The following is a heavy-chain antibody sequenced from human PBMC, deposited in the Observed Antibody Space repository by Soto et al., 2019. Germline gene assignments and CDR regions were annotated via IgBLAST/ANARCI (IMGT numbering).Heavy chain of an antibody. CDR1: GFTFSSYA. D-gene: IGHD2-15*01. Sequence: EVQLLESGGGLVQPGGSLRLSCAASGFTFSSYAMSWVRQAPGKGLEWVSAISGSGGSTYYADSVKGRFTISRDNSKNTLYLQMNSLSAEDTAVYYCAKGFGYCSGGSCDYFDYWGQGTLVTVSS. J-gene: IGHJ4*02. CDR2: ISGSGGST. V-gene: IGHV3-23*01. CDR3: AKGFGYCSGGSCDYFDY.